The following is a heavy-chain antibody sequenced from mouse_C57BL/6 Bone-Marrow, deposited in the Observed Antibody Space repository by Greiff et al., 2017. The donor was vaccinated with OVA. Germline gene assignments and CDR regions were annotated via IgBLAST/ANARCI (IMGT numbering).Heavy chain of an antibody. CDR2: INPNYGTT. V-gene: IGHV1-39*01. Sequence: VQLQQSGPELVKPGASVKISCKASGYSFTDYNMNWVKQSNGKSLEWIGVINPNYGTTSYNQKFKGKATLTVDQSSSTAYMQLNSLTSEDSAVYYCAIYYDYDENYAMDDWGQGTSVTVSS. D-gene: IGHD2-4*01. J-gene: IGHJ4*01. CDR3: AIYYDYDENYAMDD. CDR1: GYSFTDYN.